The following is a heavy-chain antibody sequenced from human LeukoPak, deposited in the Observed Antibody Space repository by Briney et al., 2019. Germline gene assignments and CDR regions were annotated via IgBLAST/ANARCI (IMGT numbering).Heavy chain of an antibody. D-gene: IGHD5-18*01. CDR3: ARTVDTAMARYYYGMDV. Sequence: GGSLRLSCAASGFTFSSYAMHWVRQAPGKGLEYVSAISSNGGSTYYANSVKGRFTISRDNSKNTLYLQMGSLRAEDMAVYYCARTVDTAMARYYYGMDVWGQGTTVTVSS. CDR2: ISSNGGST. V-gene: IGHV3-64*01. J-gene: IGHJ6*02. CDR1: GFTFSSYA.